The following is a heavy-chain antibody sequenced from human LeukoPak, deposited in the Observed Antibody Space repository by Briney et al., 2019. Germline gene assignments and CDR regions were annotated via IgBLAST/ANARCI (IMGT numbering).Heavy chain of an antibody. CDR1: GFTFSSYD. CDR2: IGTAGDT. D-gene: IGHD4-17*01. Sequence: PGWSLRLSCAASGFTFSSYDMHWVRQATGKGLEWVSAIGTAGDTYYPGSVKGRFTISRENAKNSLYLQMNSLRAGDTAVYYCARAPSYGDVATLDYWGQGTLVTVSS. V-gene: IGHV3-13*01. J-gene: IGHJ4*02. CDR3: ARAPSYGDVATLDY.